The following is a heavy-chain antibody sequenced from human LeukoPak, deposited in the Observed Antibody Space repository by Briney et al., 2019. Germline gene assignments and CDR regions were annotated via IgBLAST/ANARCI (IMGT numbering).Heavy chain of an antibody. Sequence: SETLSLTCAVYGGAFSGHYWSWIRQPPGNGLEWTGEINHSASTNSNPSLKSRVTISVDTSKNQFSLKLSSVTAADTAVYYCAIISGYSFDYWGQGTLVTVSS. J-gene: IGHJ4*02. D-gene: IGHD5-18*01. CDR3: AIISGYSFDY. CDR1: GGAFSGHY. V-gene: IGHV4-34*01. CDR2: INHSAST.